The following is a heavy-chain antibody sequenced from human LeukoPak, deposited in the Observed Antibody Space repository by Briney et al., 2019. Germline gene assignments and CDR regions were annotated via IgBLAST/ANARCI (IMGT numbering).Heavy chain of an antibody. CDR1: GFTFSSHA. V-gene: IGHV3-23*01. D-gene: IGHD2-2*01. CDR3: AKPRTERYCSSTSCYVDPFDY. J-gene: IGHJ4*02. CDR2: ISGSGGST. Sequence: PGGSLRLSCAASGFTFSSHAMSWVRQAPGKVLEWVSAISGSGGSTYYEDSVKGQFTISRDNSKNTLYLQMNSLRAEDTAVYYCAKPRTERYCSSTSCYVDPFDYWGQGTLVTVSS.